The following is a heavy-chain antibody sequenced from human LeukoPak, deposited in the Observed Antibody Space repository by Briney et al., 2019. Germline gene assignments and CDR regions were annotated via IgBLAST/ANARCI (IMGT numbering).Heavy chain of an antibody. CDR3: ARDMPPEDV. Sequence: GRSLRLSCTASGFPFSHYAMHWVCQAPGKGLEWVSLISYDGSNIQYGDSVKGRFTISRDNSKNTLYLQMNSLRREDTAVYYCARDMPPEDVWGQGTTVTVSS. CDR1: GFPFSHYA. D-gene: IGHD2-2*01. J-gene: IGHJ6*02. CDR2: ISYDGSNI. V-gene: IGHV3-30-3*01.